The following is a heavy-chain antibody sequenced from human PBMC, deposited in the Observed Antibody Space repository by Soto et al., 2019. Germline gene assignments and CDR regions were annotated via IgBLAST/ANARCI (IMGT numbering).Heavy chain of an antibody. D-gene: IGHD2-15*01. CDR3: AREKLGYCSGGSCYSRGTEMD. CDR1: GGSISSGDYY. J-gene: IGHJ4*02. V-gene: IGHV4-30-4*01. Sequence: QVQLQESGPGLVKPSQTLSLTCTVSGGSISSGDYYWSWIRQPPGKGLEWIGYIYYSGSTYYNPSRKRPVTASLEPSKSQFSMKLSSVTAADTAVYYCAREKLGYCSGGSCYSRGTEMDWGQGTLVTVSS. CDR2: IYYSGST.